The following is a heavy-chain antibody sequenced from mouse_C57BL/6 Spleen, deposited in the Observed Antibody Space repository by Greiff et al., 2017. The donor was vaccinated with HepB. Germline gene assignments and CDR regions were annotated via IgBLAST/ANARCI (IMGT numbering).Heavy chain of an antibody. D-gene: IGHD2-3*01. CDR3: ARNPIYDGYYNFDY. Sequence: QVQLQQPGAELVMPGASVKLSCKASGYTFTSYWMHWVKQRPGQGLEWIGEIDPSDSYTNYNQKFKGKSTLTVDKSSSTAYMQLSSLTSEASAFYYCARNPIYDGYYNFDYWGQGTTLTVSS. CDR2: IDPSDSYT. V-gene: IGHV1-69*01. J-gene: IGHJ2*01. CDR1: GYTFTSYW.